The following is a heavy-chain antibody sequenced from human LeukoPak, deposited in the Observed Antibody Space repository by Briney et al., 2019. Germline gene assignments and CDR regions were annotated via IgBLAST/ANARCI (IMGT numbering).Heavy chain of an antibody. D-gene: IGHD3-9*01. CDR2: ISGSGGST. Sequence: GGSLRLSCAASGFTFSSYAMGWVRQAPGRGLEWVSAISGSGGSTYYADSVKGRFTISRDNSKNTLYLQMNSLRAEDTAVYYCAKLPRFLIGYSRQDYFDYWGQGTLVTVSS. V-gene: IGHV3-23*01. CDR3: AKLPRFLIGYSRQDYFDY. J-gene: IGHJ4*02. CDR1: GFTFSSYA.